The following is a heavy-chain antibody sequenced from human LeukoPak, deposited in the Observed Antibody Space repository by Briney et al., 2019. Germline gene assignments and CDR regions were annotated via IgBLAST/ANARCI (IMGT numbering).Heavy chain of an antibody. CDR2: IVVGSGNT. CDR3: AAGSGSYFHFDY. D-gene: IGHD1-26*01. V-gene: IGHV1-58*02. J-gene: IGHJ4*02. Sequence: GASVKVSCKASGFTFTSSAMQWVRQARGQRLEWIGWIVVGSGNTNYAQKFQERVTITRDMSTSTAYMELSSLRSEDTTVYYCAAGSGSYFHFDYWGQGTLVTVSS. CDR1: GFTFTSSA.